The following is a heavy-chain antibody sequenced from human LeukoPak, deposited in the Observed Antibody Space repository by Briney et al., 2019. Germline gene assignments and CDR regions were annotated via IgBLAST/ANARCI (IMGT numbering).Heavy chain of an antibody. Sequence: SETLSLTCTVSGGTISSYYWSWIRQPPGKGLEWIGHIYYSGSTNYNPSPKNRVTISVDTSKNQFSLKLSSVTAAVTAVYYCARSITMVRGYYYCGMDFGGQGTTVTVSS. V-gene: IGHV4-59*08. CDR1: GGTISSYY. CDR2: IYYSGST. D-gene: IGHD3-10*01. CDR3: ARSITMVRGYYYCGMDF. J-gene: IGHJ6*02.